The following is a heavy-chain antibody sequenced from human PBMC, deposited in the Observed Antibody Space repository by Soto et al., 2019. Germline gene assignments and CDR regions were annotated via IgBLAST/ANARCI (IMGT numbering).Heavy chain of an antibody. V-gene: IGHV3-30*18. CDR1: GFTFSNYG. Sequence: GGSLRLSCAASGFTFSNYGMHWVRQAPGKGLEWVAVISYDGSNKYYADSVKGRFTISRDNSKNTLYLQMNSLRAEDTAVYYCAKQVTPHSSGWPDAFDIWGQGTMVTVSS. CDR3: AKQVTPHSSGWPDAFDI. J-gene: IGHJ3*02. D-gene: IGHD6-19*01. CDR2: ISYDGSNK.